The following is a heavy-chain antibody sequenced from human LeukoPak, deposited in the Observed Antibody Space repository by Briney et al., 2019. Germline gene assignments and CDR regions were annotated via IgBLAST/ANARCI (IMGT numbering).Heavy chain of an antibody. J-gene: IGHJ6*02. CDR1: GGSISSYY. CDR3: ARSLYYYDSSGYSNYGMDV. CDR2: IYYSGST. Sequence: SETLSLTCTVSGGSISSYYRSWIRQPPGKGLEWIGYIYYSGSTNYNPSLKSRVTISVDTSKNQFSLKLSSVTAADTAVYYCARSLYYYDSSGYSNYGMDVWGQGTTVTVSS. V-gene: IGHV4-59*08. D-gene: IGHD3-22*01.